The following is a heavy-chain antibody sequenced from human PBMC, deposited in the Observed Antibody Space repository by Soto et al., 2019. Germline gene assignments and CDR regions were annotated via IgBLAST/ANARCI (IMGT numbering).Heavy chain of an antibody. CDR2: ISAYNGNT. V-gene: IGHV1-18*01. CDR3: ARVPGYDFWSGYSEDLRDNWFDP. Sequence: QVQLVQSGAEVKKPGASVKVSCKASGYTFTSYGISWVRQAPGQGLEWMGWISAYNGNTNYAQKVQGRVTMTTDTSMSTAYMELRRLRSDDTAVYYCARVPGYDFWSGYSEDLRDNWFDPWGQGTLVTVSS. D-gene: IGHD3-3*01. CDR1: GYTFTSYG. J-gene: IGHJ5*02.